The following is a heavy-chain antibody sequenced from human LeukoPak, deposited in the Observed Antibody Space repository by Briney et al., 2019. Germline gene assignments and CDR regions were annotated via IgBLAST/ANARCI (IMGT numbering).Heavy chain of an antibody. Sequence: GGSLRLSCAAPGFTFSSYEMNWVRQAPGKGLEWVSYISSSGSTIYYADSVKGRFTISRDNTKNSLYLQMNSLRAEDTAVYYCAKAGDYYDSSGYKYFQHWGQGTLVTVSS. CDR1: GFTFSSYE. V-gene: IGHV3-48*03. CDR3: AKAGDYYDSSGYKYFQH. CDR2: ISSSGSTI. D-gene: IGHD3-22*01. J-gene: IGHJ1*01.